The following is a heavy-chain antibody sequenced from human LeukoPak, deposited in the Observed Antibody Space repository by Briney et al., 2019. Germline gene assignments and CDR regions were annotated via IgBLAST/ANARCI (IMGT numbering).Heavy chain of an antibody. D-gene: IGHD5-18*01. CDR3: ALPADGQLWSLHDAFDI. J-gene: IGHJ3*02. CDR1: GGTFSSYA. CDR2: IIPIFGTA. Sequence: SVKVSCKASGGTFSSYAISWVRQAPGQGLEWMGRIIPIFGTANYAQKFQGRVTITTDESTSTAYMELGSLRSEDTAVYYCALPADGQLWSLHDAFDIWGQGTMVTVSS. V-gene: IGHV1-69*05.